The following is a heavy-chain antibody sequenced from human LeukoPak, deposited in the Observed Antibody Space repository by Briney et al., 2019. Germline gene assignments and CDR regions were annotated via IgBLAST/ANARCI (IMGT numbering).Heavy chain of an antibody. J-gene: IGHJ5*02. Sequence: GGSLRLSCAASGFTFSSYAMSWVRQAPGKGLXXXXXXXGSGGSTYYADSVRGRFTISRDNSKNTLYLQMNSLRAEDTAVYYCAKDRVGSQLERPGWFDPWGQGTLVTVSS. CDR3: AKDRVGSQLERPGWFDP. CDR2: XXGSGGST. CDR1: GFTFSSYA. V-gene: IGHV3-23*01. D-gene: IGHD1-1*01.